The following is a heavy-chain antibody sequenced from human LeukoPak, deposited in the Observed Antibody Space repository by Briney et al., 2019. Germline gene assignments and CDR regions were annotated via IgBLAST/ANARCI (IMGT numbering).Heavy chain of an antibody. D-gene: IGHD1-26*01. V-gene: IGHV5-51*01. J-gene: IGHJ3*02. CDR2: IYPGDSDT. CDR3: ARLERVLGAFDI. Sequence: GESLKISCEGSGYSFTNHWLGWVRQMPGKGLEWMGIIYPGDSDTRYSPSFQGQVTFSADKSISTAYLQWSSLRASDTAMYYCARLERVLGAFDIWGQGTMVTVSS. CDR1: GYSFTNHW.